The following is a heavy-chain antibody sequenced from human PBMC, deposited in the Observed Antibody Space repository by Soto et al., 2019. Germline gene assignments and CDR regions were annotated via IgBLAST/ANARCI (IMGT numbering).Heavy chain of an antibody. Sequence: EVQLVESGGGLVQPGGSLRLSCAASGFTVSSSYMGWVRRAPGKGLEWVSSIYADGNTYYADSVRGRFTISTDSSKDTLFLQMNSLRVDDTAMYYCARHVGDYWYFDLWGRGTLVTVSS. CDR1: GFTVSSSY. CDR3: ARHVGDYWYFDL. V-gene: IGHV3-66*04. J-gene: IGHJ2*01. CDR2: IYADGNT. D-gene: IGHD3-16*01.